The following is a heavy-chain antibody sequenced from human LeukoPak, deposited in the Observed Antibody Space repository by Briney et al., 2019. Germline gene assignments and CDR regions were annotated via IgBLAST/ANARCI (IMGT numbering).Heavy chain of an antibody. D-gene: IGHD6-19*01. J-gene: IGHJ6*03. CDR1: GGSISSYY. CDR2: IYYSGST. Sequence: SETLSLTCTVSGGSISSYYWSWIRQPPGKGLEWIGYIYYSGSTNYNPSLKSRVTISVDTSKNQFSLKLSSVTAADTAVYYCAKIDGYSSGWLSKKDYYYYYMDVWGKGTTVTVSS. V-gene: IGHV4-59*01. CDR3: AKIDGYSSGWLSKKDYYYYYMDV.